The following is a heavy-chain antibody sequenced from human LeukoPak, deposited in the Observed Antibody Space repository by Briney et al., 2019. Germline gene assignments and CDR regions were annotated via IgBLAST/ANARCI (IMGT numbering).Heavy chain of an antibody. CDR2: IWYDGSNK. V-gene: IGHV3-33*01. CDR3: ARSRGYCSGGSCYPDAFDI. J-gene: IGHJ3*02. CDR1: GFTFSSYD. Sequence: GGSLRLSCAASGFTFSSYDMHWVRQAPGKGLEWVAVIWYDGSNKYCADSVKGRFTISRDNSKNTLYLQMNSLRAEDTAVYYCARSRGYCSGGSCYPDAFDIWGQGTMVTVSS. D-gene: IGHD2-15*01.